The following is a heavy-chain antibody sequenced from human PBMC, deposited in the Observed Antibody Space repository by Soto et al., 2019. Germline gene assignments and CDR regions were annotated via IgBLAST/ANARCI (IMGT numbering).Heavy chain of an antibody. V-gene: IGHV4-31*03. D-gene: IGHD3-22*01. J-gene: IGHJ4*02. CDR3: ARMRMGSYYYDSRDPIRDY. Sequence: SETLSLTCTVSGGSISSGGYYWSWIRQHPGKGLEWIGYIYYSGSTYYNPSLKSRVTISVDTSKNQFSLKLSSVTAADTAVYYCARMRMGSYYYDSRDPIRDYWGQGTLIT. CDR2: IYYSGST. CDR1: GGSISSGGYY.